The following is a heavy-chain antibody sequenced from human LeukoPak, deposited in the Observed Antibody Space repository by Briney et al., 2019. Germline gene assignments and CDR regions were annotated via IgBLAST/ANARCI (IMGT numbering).Heavy chain of an antibody. J-gene: IGHJ4*02. V-gene: IGHV3-23*01. CDR2: ISGSGGST. CDR1: GFTFSSYA. Sequence: QTGGSLRLSCAASGFTFSSYAMSWVRQAPGKGLEWVSAISGSGGSTYYADSVKGRFTISRDNSKNTLYLQMNSLRAEDTAVYYCAKDLDFGIVATLDYWGQGTLVTVSS. CDR3: AKDLDFGIVATLDY. D-gene: IGHD5-12*01.